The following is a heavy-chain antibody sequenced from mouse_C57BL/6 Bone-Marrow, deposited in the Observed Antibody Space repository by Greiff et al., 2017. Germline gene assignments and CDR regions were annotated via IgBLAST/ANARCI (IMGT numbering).Heavy chain of an antibody. CDR2: IHPNSGST. CDR1: GYTFTSYW. CDR3: ARITTVVAEGYAMDY. D-gene: IGHD1-1*01. Sequence: QVQLQQPGAELVKPGASVKLSCKASGYTFTSYWMHWVKQRPGQGLEWIGMIHPNSGSTNYNEKFKSKATLTVDKSSSTAYMQLRSLTSEDSAVYYCARITTVVAEGYAMDYWGQGTSVTVSS. J-gene: IGHJ4*01. V-gene: IGHV1-64*01.